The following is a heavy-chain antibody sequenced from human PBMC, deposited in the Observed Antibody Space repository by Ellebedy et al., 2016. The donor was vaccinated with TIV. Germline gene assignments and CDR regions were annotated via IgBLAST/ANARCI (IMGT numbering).Heavy chain of an antibody. V-gene: IGHV1-46*01. Sequence: AASVKVSCKASGSTFPSYYMHWVRQAPGQGLEWMGIINPSGGSTSSAQKFQGRVTMTRDTSTTTVYMELRSLRSEDTAVYYCARDLSVGTRNYYFGMDVWGQGTTVTVSS. CDR1: GSTFPSYY. CDR2: INPSGGST. D-gene: IGHD2-2*01. CDR3: ARDLSVGTRNYYFGMDV. J-gene: IGHJ6*02.